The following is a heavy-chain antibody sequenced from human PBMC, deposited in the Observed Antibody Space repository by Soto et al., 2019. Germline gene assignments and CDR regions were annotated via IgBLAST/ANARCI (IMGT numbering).Heavy chain of an antibody. CDR1: GYSISSGYY. D-gene: IGHD3-3*01. CDR2: IYHSGST. CDR3: ARPAGYDFWSGYQSEFDY. J-gene: IGHJ4*02. Sequence: SETLSLTCAVSGYSISSGYYWGWIRQPPGKGLEWIGSIYHSGSTYYNPSLKSRVTISVDTSKNQFSLKLSSVTAADTAVYYCARPAGYDFWSGYQSEFDYWGQGTLVTVPS. V-gene: IGHV4-38-2*01.